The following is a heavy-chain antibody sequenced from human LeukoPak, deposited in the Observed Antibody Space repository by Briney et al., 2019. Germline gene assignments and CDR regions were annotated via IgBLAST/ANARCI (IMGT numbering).Heavy chain of an antibody. CDR1: GYTFTGYY. J-gene: IGHJ4*02. V-gene: IGHV1-69*06. D-gene: IGHD1-26*01. Sequence: SVKVSCKPSGYTFTGYYIQWVRQAPRQGLEWMGGIIPIFGTANYAQKFQGRVTITADKSTSTAYMELSSLRSEDTAVYYCARGVSGSYYFPCYWGQGTLVTVSS. CDR2: IIPIFGTA. CDR3: ARGVSGSYYFPCY.